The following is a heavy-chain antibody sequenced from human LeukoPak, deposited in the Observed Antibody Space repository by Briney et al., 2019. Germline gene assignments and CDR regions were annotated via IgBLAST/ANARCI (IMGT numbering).Heavy chain of an antibody. CDR1: GYTFTGYY. J-gene: IGHJ5*02. D-gene: IGHD6-13*01. V-gene: IGHV1-2*02. Sequence: GASVKVSCKASGYTFTGYYMHWVRQAPGQGLEGMGWINPNSGGTNYAQKFQGRVTMTRDTSISTAYMELSRLRSDDTAVYYCARGQQLVPYNWFDPWGQGTLVTVSS. CDR3: ARGQQLVPYNWFDP. CDR2: INPNSGGT.